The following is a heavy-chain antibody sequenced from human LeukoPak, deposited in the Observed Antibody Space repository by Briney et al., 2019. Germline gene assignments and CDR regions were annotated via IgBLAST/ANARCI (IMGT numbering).Heavy chain of an antibody. CDR3: AREIIVVVPAVKDYYYGMDV. V-gene: IGHV3-30-3*01. D-gene: IGHD2-2*01. CDR1: GFTFSSYA. CDR2: ISYDGSNK. J-gene: IGHJ6*02. Sequence: PGGSLRLSCAASGFTFSSYAMHWVRQAPGKGLEWVAVISYDGSNKYYADSVKGRFTISRDNSKNTLYLQMNSLRAEDTAVYYCAREIIVVVPAVKDYYYGMDVWGQGTTVTVSS.